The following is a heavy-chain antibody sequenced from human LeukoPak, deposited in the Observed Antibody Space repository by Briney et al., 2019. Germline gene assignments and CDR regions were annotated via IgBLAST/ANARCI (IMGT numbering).Heavy chain of an antibody. D-gene: IGHD3-22*01. Sequence: GGSLRRSGSASGFSVSSYSMNWVRQAPGKGLEWFSSLSSSSSYIYYADAVKGRFTISRDNPKNSLYLQINSLRAEDTAVYYCARGNYYDGYFDYWGQGTLVTVSS. V-gene: IGHV3-21*01. J-gene: IGHJ4*02. CDR2: LSSSSSYI. CDR3: ARGNYYDGYFDY. CDR1: GFSVSSYS.